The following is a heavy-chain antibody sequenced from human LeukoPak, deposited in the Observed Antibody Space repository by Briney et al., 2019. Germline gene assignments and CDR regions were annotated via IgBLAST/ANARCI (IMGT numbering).Heavy chain of an antibody. Sequence: GASVKVSCKASGYTFTGYYMHWVRQAPGQGLEWMGWINPNSGGTNYAQKFQGRVTMTRDTSISTAYMELSRLRSDDTAVYYCARDVDKVSSQNWFDPWGQGTLVTVSS. D-gene: IGHD5-12*01. V-gene: IGHV1-2*02. CDR3: ARDVDKVSSQNWFDP. J-gene: IGHJ5*02. CDR2: INPNSGGT. CDR1: GYTFTGYY.